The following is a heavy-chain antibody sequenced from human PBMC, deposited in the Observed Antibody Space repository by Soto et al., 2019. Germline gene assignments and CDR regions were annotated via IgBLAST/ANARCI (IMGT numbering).Heavy chain of an antibody. Sequence: QVQLQESGPGLVKPSETLSLTCTVSGGSISSYYWSWIRQPPGKGLEWIGYIYYSGSTNYNPSLKSRVTISVDTSKNQCSLKLSSVTAADTAVYYCARVNTIFGVVNYYFDYWGQGTLVTVSS. CDR2: IYYSGST. CDR1: GGSISSYY. CDR3: ARVNTIFGVVNYYFDY. J-gene: IGHJ4*02. V-gene: IGHV4-59*01. D-gene: IGHD3-3*01.